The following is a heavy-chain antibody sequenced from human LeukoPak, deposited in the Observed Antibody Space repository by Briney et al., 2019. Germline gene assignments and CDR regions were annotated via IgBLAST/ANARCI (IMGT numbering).Heavy chain of an antibody. CDR1: GDIFIGYF. Sequence: ASVKVSCKAAGDIFIGYFIHWVRQAPGQELEWMGWLNPNSGGTNFAQEFQGRVTMTSDTHIRQVYMELRGLRSDDTAVYSCAPFDGYNYLSVDFWGQGTMVTVSS. J-gene: IGHJ4*02. CDR3: APFDGYNYLSVDF. CDR2: LNPNSGGT. V-gene: IGHV1-2*02. D-gene: IGHD5-24*01.